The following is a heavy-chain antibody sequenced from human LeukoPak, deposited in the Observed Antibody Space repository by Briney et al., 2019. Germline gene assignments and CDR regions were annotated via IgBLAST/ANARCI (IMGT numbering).Heavy chain of an antibody. CDR1: GFTFSSYN. J-gene: IGHJ4*02. V-gene: IGHV3-48*02. CDR3: ARQRQGSFDY. Sequence: GGSLRLSCAASGFTFSSYNMNWVRQAPGKGLEWISFISSSSSIYYADSAKGRFTISRDNAKNSLYLQMNSLRDEDTAVFYCARQRQGSFDYWGQGTLVTVSS. CDR2: ISSSSSI. D-gene: IGHD2-15*01.